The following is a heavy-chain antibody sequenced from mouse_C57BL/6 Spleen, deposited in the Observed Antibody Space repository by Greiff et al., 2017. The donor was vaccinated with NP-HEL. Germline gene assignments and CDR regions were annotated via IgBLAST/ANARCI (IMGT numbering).Heavy chain of an antibody. V-gene: IGHV14-1*01. Sequence: EVQLQQSGAELVRPGASVKLSCTASGFNIKDYYMHWVKQRPEQGLEWIGRIDPEDGDTEYAPKFQGKATMTADTSSNTAYLQLSSLTSEDTAVYYCTTFYSNFGDYAMDYWGQGTSVTVSS. J-gene: IGHJ4*01. CDR2: IDPEDGDT. D-gene: IGHD2-5*01. CDR3: TTFYSNFGDYAMDY. CDR1: GFNIKDYY.